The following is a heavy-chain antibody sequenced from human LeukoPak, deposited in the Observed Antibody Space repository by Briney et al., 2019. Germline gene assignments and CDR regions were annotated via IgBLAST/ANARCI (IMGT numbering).Heavy chain of an antibody. Sequence: SETLSLTCTVSGGSISTNYWSWIRQPPGKGLEWIGYIYYSGSTNYNPSLKSRVTISVDTSKNQFSLKLTSVTAADTAVYYCARAPGIVGTAKAHSDYWGQGTLVTVSS. CDR2: IYYSGST. J-gene: IGHJ4*02. D-gene: IGHD1-26*01. CDR1: GGSISTNY. CDR3: ARAPGIVGTAKAHSDY. V-gene: IGHV4-59*01.